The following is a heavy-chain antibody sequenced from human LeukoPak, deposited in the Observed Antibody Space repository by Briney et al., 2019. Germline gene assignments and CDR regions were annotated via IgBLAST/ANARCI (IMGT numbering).Heavy chain of an antibody. V-gene: IGHV3-23*01. D-gene: IGHD3-22*01. CDR1: GFTFSSYA. CDR2: ISGSGGST. Sequence: GGSLRLSCAASGFTFSSYAMSWVRQAPGKGLEWVSAISGSGGSTYSADSVKGRFTISRDNSKNTLYLQMNSLRAEDTAVYYCAKDLFYYDSSGLFDYWGQGTLVTVSS. CDR3: AKDLFYYDSSGLFDY. J-gene: IGHJ4*02.